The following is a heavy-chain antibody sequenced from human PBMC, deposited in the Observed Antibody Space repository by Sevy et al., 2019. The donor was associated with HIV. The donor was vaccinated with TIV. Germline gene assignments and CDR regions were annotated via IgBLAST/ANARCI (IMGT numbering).Heavy chain of an antibody. J-gene: IGHJ3*02. CDR1: GFAVSGHY. CDR3: ARGGITGTTGAFDI. CDR2: TYSGGST. D-gene: IGHD1-7*01. V-gene: IGHV3-53*01. Sequence: GGYLRLSCAASGFAVSGHYMSWVRQAPGKGLEWVSVTYSGGSTYYADSVKGRFTISRDNSMNTLYLQMHSLRAEDAAVYYCARGGITGTTGAFDIWGQGTMVTVSS.